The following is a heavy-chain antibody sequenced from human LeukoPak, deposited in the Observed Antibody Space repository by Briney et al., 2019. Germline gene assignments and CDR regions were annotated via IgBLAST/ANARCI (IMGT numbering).Heavy chain of an antibody. V-gene: IGHV3-30-3*01. Sequence: GRSLRLSCAASGFTFSSYAMHWVRQAPGKGLEWVAVISYDGSNKYYADSVKGRFTISRDNSKNSLYLQMNSLRDEDTAVYYCARDLYGDYSFDYWGQGTLVTVSS. CDR3: ARDLYGDYSFDY. D-gene: IGHD4-17*01. CDR1: GFTFSSYA. J-gene: IGHJ4*02. CDR2: ISYDGSNK.